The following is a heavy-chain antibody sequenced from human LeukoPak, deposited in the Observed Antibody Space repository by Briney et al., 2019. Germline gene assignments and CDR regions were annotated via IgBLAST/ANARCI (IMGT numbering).Heavy chain of an antibody. CDR3: ARGSNRVVRFYYGMDV. CDR2: IDHSGST. J-gene: IGHJ6*02. Sequence: SETLSLTCAVYGGSFSGYYWSWIRQPPGKGLEWIGEIDHSGSTNYNPSLKSRVTISVDTSKNQYSLKLSSVTAADSAVYYCARGSNRVVRFYYGMDVWGQGTTVTVSS. V-gene: IGHV4-34*01. CDR1: GGSFSGYY. D-gene: IGHD3-10*02.